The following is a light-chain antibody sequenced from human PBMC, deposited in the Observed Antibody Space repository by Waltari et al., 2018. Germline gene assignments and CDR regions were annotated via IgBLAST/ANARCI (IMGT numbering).Light chain of an antibody. Sequence: DIVMTQSPDSLAVSLGERATINCKPSQSVLTTLHNNNYLTWYQQKPGQPPKLIINWASTRESGVPARFSGSGSGTDFTLTISSLQAEDVAVYYCQQYYSILPLTFGGGTKVEIK. V-gene: IGKV4-1*01. J-gene: IGKJ4*01. CDR1: QSVLTTLHNNNY. CDR2: WAS. CDR3: QQYYSILPLT.